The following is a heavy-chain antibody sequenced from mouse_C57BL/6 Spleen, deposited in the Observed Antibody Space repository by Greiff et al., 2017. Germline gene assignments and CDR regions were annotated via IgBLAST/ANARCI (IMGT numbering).Heavy chain of an antibody. Sequence: VKVVESGAELARPGASVKLSCKASGYTFTSYGISWVKQRTGQGLEWIGEIYPRSGNTYYNEKFKGKATLTADKSSSTAYMELRSLTSEDSAVYFCARFGTTVVANYAMDYWGQGTSVTVSS. D-gene: IGHD1-1*01. CDR3: ARFGTTVVANYAMDY. V-gene: IGHV1-81*01. CDR2: IYPRSGNT. J-gene: IGHJ4*01. CDR1: GYTFTSYG.